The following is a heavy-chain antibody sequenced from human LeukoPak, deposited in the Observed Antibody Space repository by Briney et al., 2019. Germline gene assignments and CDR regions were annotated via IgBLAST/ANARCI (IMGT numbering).Heavy chain of an antibody. J-gene: IGHJ3*02. CDR1: GYTFTSYG. Sequence: GASVKVSCKASGYTFTSYGISWVRQAPGQGLEWMGWISAYNGNTNYAQKLQGRVTMTTDTSTRTAYMKLGSLRADDTAVYYCARELYYYGSGSYYRGMRSDAFDIWGQGTVVTVSS. CDR2: ISAYNGNT. V-gene: IGHV1-18*04. D-gene: IGHD3-10*01. CDR3: ARELYYYGSGSYYRGMRSDAFDI.